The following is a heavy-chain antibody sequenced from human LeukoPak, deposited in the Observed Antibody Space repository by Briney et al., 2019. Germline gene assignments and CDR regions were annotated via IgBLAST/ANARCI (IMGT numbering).Heavy chain of an antibody. D-gene: IGHD6-19*01. J-gene: IGHJ4*02. V-gene: IGHV3-30*18. CDR3: AKDILSGFYETFDY. Sequence: PGGSLRLSCAASGFTFSSYGMHWVRQAPGKGLEWVAVISYDGSNKYYADSVKGRFTISRDNSKNSLYLEMNSLRTEDTALYYCAKDILSGFYETFDYWGQGTLVTVSS. CDR1: GFTFSSYG. CDR2: ISYDGSNK.